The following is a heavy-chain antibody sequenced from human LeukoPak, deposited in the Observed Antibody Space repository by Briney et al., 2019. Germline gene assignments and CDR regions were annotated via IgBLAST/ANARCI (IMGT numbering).Heavy chain of an antibody. V-gene: IGHV1-18*04. Sequence: GASVKVSCTASGYAFSDHGVNWVRQATGQGLEWMGWISGYNGHTSYAQKFQGRVMVTTDRSTNTAYLELRSLRSDDTAVYYCARVPNPRNTYGYNDKWGQGTLVTVSS. D-gene: IGHD5-18*01. CDR3: ARVPNPRNTYGYNDK. CDR2: ISGYNGHT. J-gene: IGHJ4*02. CDR1: GYAFSDHG.